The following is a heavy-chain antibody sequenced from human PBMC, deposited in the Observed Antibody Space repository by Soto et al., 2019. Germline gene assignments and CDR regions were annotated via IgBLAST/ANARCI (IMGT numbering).Heavy chain of an antibody. D-gene: IGHD5-18*01. J-gene: IGHJ4*02. Sequence: PXGSLRLSCAASGFTFSNACMSWVRQAPGKGLEWVGRIKSKTDGGTTDYAAPVKGRFTISRDDSKNTLYLQMNSLKTEDTAVYYCTTVISGYSYGAYYFDFWGQGTLVTVSS. CDR1: GFTFSNAC. CDR2: IKSKTDGGTT. CDR3: TTVISGYSYGAYYFDF. V-gene: IGHV3-15*01.